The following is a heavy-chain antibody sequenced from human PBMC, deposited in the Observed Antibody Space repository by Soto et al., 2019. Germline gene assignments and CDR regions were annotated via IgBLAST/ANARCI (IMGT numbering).Heavy chain of an antibody. D-gene: IGHD3-22*01. J-gene: IGHJ1*01. CDR1: GVSVISGRYP. CDR3: ARDLDGLHDDNSGPYPRPG. Sequence: PSETLSLTCAVSGVSVISGRYPWTWIRQPPGKGLEWIGYIHSGGSIYYNPSLKSRVTMSLDTSRNHFSLRVSSVTVADTAVYYCARDLDGLHDDNSGPYPRPGWGQGTLVTVSS. V-gene: IGHV4-30-2*05. CDR2: IHSGGSI.